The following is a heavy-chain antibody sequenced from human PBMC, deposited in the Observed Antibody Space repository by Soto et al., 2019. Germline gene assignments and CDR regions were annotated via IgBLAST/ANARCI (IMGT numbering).Heavy chain of an antibody. V-gene: IGHV1-18*01. CDR1: GYSFSSHG. CDR3: ARAGASVFYYYYYMDV. J-gene: IGHJ6*03. CDR2: ISVYNGNT. D-gene: IGHD3-16*01. Sequence: QVHLVQSGDEVKKPGAAVKVSCKASGYSFSSHGIGWVRQAPGQGLEWMGWISVYNGNTNYAQRFQGRVTLTTDTSTSTAYMELRSLRSDDTAVYYCARAGASVFYYYYYMDVWGKGTTVTVSS.